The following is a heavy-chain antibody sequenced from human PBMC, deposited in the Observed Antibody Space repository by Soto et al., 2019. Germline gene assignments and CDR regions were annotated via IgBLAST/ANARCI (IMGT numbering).Heavy chain of an antibody. CDR2: NYYSGTT. D-gene: IGHD5-12*01. V-gene: IGHV4-59*01. J-gene: IGHJ4*02. CDR1: CVSIISYY. CDR3: VREAYIGYGHAIDH. Sequence: SETLSLTCAFSCVSIISYYWSWIRQPPGKGLEWIGYNYYSGTTNYNPSLKSRVTISVDTSKNQFFLRLTSVTAADTAVYYCVREAYIGYGHAIDHWSPGTLVTVSS.